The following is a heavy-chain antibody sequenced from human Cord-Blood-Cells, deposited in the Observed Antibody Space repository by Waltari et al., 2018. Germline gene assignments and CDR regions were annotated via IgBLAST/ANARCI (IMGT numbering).Heavy chain of an antibody. J-gene: IGHJ4*02. Sequence: QVQLVQSGAEVKKPGASVKVSCKASGYTFTGYYMHWVRQAPGQGLEWMGWINPNSGGTNLAQKFQGRVTMTRDTSISTAYMELSRLRSDDTAVYYCASLTGALDYWGQGTLVTVSS. CDR1: GYTFTGYY. CDR3: ASLTGALDY. V-gene: IGHV1-2*02. D-gene: IGHD7-27*01. CDR2: INPNSGGT.